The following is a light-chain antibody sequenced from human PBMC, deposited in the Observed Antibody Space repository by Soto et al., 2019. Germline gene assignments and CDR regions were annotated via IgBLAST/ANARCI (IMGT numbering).Light chain of an antibody. J-gene: IGKJ1*01. Sequence: DLQLTQSPSSLSAATGDTVTVALRASQGISNWLAWYQQKPGKAPKLLIFHASSLESGVPSRFSGSGSGTEFTLTISSLQSDDFATYYCQQYSSYPTFGQGTKVDIK. CDR3: QQYSSYPT. CDR1: QGISNW. V-gene: IGKV1-5*01. CDR2: HAS.